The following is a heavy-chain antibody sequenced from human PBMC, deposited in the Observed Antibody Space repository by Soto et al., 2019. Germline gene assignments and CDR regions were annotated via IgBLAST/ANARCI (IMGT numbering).Heavy chain of an antibody. CDR2: IAPSDYYT. CDR3: ARRAAGLIIT. J-gene: IGHJ5*02. Sequence: PGESLKISCKGSGYSFTSYWISWVRQMPGKGLAWMGRIAPSDYYTNYTASFQGHVTISADKSISTAYLQWSSLKASDTPMYYCARRAAGLIITWGQGTLVTVSS. CDR1: GYSFTSYW. V-gene: IGHV5-10-1*01. D-gene: IGHD6-13*01.